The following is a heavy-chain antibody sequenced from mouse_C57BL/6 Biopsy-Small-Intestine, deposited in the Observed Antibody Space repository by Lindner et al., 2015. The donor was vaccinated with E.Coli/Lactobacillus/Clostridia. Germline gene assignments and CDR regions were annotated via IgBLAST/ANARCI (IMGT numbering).Heavy chain of an antibody. CDR1: GFTFSDAW. CDR3: TRKNYYGSSPYYAMDY. CDR2: IRNKANNHAT. Sequence: VQLQESGGGLVQPGGSMKLSCAASGFTFSDAWMDWVRQSPEKGLEWVAEIRNKANNHATYYAESVKGRFTISIDDSKSSVYLQMNSLRAEDTGIYYCTRKNYYGSSPYYAMDYWGQGTSVTVSS. V-gene: IGHV6-6*01. J-gene: IGHJ4*01. D-gene: IGHD1-1*01.